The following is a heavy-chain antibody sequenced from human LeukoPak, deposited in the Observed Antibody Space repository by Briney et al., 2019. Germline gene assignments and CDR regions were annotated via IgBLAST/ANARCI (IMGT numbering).Heavy chain of an antibody. Sequence: SETLSLTCTVSGGSISSGSYYWTWIRQPAGKGLEWIGRIYTSESTNYNPSLESRVTISLDTSNNQFSLKLSSVTAADTAVYYCARDGSGYYDTSGYRNWGQGTLVTVYS. CDR3: ARDGSGYYDTSGYRN. CDR2: IYTSEST. CDR1: GGSISSGSYY. J-gene: IGHJ4*02. D-gene: IGHD3-22*01. V-gene: IGHV4-61*02.